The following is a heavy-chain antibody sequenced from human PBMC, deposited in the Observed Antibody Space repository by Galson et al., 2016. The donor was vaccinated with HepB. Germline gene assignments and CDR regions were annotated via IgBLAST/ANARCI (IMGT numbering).Heavy chain of an antibody. Sequence: QSGAEVKKPGESLKISCKGSGYNFTDYWIGWVHQMPGKGLEWMGIIYPHDSETTYIPSFQGQVTISAAKSISTAYLQWSSLKASDTAMYYCVRHPHDKWGQGTLGTVSS. CDR1: GYNFTDYW. CDR2: IYPHDSET. J-gene: IGHJ4*02. CDR3: VRHPHDK. V-gene: IGHV5-51*07.